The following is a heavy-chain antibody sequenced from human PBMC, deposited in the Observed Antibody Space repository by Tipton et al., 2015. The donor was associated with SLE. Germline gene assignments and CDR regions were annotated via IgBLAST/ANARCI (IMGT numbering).Heavy chain of an antibody. J-gene: IGHJ4*02. D-gene: IGHD1-1*01. V-gene: IGHV3-23*01. Sequence: SLRLSCAASGFTFSSYAMNWVRQAPGKGLDWVSSISGSGHSTCYANSMKGRFTIFRDNSKGTLYLQMISLRAEDTAVYYCARDPSGSGPDFDYWGQGTLVTVSS. CDR3: ARDPSGSGPDFDY. CDR2: ISGSGHST. CDR1: GFTFSSYA.